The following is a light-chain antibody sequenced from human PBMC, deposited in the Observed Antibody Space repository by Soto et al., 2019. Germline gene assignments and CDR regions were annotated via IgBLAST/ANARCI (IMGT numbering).Light chain of an antibody. J-gene: IGLJ1*01. CDR1: SSDIGAFNY. CDR3: MSYTSSTAYV. Sequence: ALTQPASVSGSPGQSITISCTGTSSDIGAFNYVSWYQHHPGKAPKLIIYKVNIRPSGISYRFSGSKSGNTASLTISGLQAEDEADYHCMSYTSSTAYVFGTGTKVTVL. V-gene: IGLV2-14*01. CDR2: KVN.